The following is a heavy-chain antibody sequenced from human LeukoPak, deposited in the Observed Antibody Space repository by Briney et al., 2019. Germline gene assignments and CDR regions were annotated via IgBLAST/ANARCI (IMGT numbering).Heavy chain of an antibody. CDR1: GFTFSHAW. V-gene: IGHV3-15*01. D-gene: IGHD2-8*01. J-gene: IGHJ4*02. CDR2: IKSKTDGGTT. CDR3: TVDTNTDSHYY. Sequence: GGSLRLSCGGSGFTFSHAWMSWVRQGPGKGLEWVGRIKSKTDGGTTDYAAPVKGRFTISRDDSENTLYLQMNSLKTEDTAVYFCTVDTNTDSHYYWGQATKLSVSS.